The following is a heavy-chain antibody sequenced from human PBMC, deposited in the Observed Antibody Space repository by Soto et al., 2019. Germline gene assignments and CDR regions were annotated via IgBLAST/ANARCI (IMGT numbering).Heavy chain of an antibody. CDR2: IIPIFGTA. J-gene: IGHJ6*02. D-gene: IGHD2-2*01. Sequence: SVKVSCKASGGTFSSYAISWVRQAPGQGLEWMGGIIPIFGTANYAQKFQGRVAITADESTSTAYMELSSLRSEDTAVYYCARDEEIYCSSTSCYHHGDYYYGMDVWGQGTTVTVSS. CDR3: ARDEEIYCSSTSCYHHGDYYYGMDV. CDR1: GGTFSSYA. V-gene: IGHV1-69*13.